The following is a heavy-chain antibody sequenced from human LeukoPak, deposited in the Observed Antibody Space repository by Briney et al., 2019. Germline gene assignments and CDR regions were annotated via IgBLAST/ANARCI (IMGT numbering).Heavy chain of an antibody. CDR1: GGSISTYY. CDR3: ARQGSGGRPFDV. J-gene: IGHJ3*01. D-gene: IGHD1-26*01. Sequence: SETLSLTCTVSGGSISTYYWSWIRQPPGKGLEWIGYMYNSGSTNYNPSLKSRVTISIDTSKNQVSLRLSSVTAADTAVYYCARQGSGGRPFDVWGQGTMVTVSS. CDR2: MYNSGST. V-gene: IGHV4-59*08.